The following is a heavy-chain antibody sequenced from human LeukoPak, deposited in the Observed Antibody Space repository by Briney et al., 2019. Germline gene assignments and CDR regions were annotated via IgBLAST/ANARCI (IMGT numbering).Heavy chain of an antibody. Sequence: GRSLRLSCAASGFTFSRHGMHWVRQAPGKGLVWVAVISYDGSNKHYADSVKGRFTISRDNSKNTLYLQMNSLRAEDTAVYYCAKDPIWWNYFDYWGQGTLVTVSS. CDR3: AKDPIWWNYFDY. J-gene: IGHJ4*02. V-gene: IGHV3-30*18. D-gene: IGHD2-8*02. CDR1: GFTFSRHG. CDR2: ISYDGSNK.